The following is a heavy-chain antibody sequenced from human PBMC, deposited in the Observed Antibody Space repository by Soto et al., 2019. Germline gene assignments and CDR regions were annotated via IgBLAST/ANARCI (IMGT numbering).Heavy chain of an antibody. D-gene: IGHD3-10*01. CDR3: ARVKGLGSGRFSRDAYYFDY. J-gene: IGHJ4*02. Sequence: PSETLSLTCTVSCGSISSGGYYWRWIRQHPGKGLEWIGYIYYSGSTYYNPSLKSRVTISVDTSKNQFSLKLSSVTAADTAVYYCARVKGLGSGRFSRDAYYFDYWGQGTLVTVSS. CDR2: IYYSGST. CDR1: CGSISSGGYY. V-gene: IGHV4-31*03.